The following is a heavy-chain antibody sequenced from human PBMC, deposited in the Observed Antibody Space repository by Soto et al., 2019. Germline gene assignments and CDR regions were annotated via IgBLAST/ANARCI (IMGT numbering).Heavy chain of an antibody. V-gene: IGHV4-39*01. CDR3: ARQSGLWSAYRYYYYMDV. J-gene: IGHJ6*03. D-gene: IGHD3-3*01. CDR1: GDSISSTDYY. CDR2: IYYSGST. Sequence: SETLSLTCTVSGDSISSTDYYWGWIRQPPGEGLEWIGSIYYSGSTYYNPSLKSRVTISVDTSKNQFSLKLSSVTAADTAVYYCARQSGLWSAYRYYYYMDVWGKGTTVTVSS.